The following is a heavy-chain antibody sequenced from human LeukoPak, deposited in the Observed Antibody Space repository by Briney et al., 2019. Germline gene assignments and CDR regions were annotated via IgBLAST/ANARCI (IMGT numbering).Heavy chain of an antibody. J-gene: IGHJ4*02. Sequence: SVTVSCKASGGTFSSYAISWVRQAPGQGLGWMGGIIPIFGTANYAQKFQGRVTITTDESTSAAYMELSSLRSEDTAVYYCAGYYYDSSGYWDSQATYFDYWGQGTLVTVSS. V-gene: IGHV1-69*05. CDR3: AGYYYDSSGYWDSQATYFDY. CDR2: IIPIFGTA. CDR1: GGTFSSYA. D-gene: IGHD3-22*01.